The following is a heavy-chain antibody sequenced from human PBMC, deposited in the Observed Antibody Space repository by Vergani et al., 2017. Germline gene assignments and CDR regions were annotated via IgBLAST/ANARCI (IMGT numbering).Heavy chain of an antibody. V-gene: IGHV4-34*01. Sequence: QVQLQQWGAGLLKPSETLSLTCAVYGGSFSGYYWSWIRQPPGKGLEWIGEINHSGSTNYNPSLKSRVTISVDTSKNQFSLKLSSVTAADTAVYYCASGSGSYYTLDYWGQGTLVTVSS. CDR1: GGSFSGYY. J-gene: IGHJ4*02. D-gene: IGHD3-10*01. CDR3: ASGSGSYYTLDY. CDR2: INHSGST.